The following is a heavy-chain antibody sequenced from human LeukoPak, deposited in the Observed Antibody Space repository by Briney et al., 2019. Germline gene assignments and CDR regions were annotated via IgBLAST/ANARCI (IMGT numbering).Heavy chain of an antibody. CDR1: GFTFSNYR. J-gene: IGHJ4*02. V-gene: IGHV3-7*01. CDR3: ARDFAAAVG. CDR2: IKQDGSEQ. Sequence: GGSLRLSCAASGFTFSNYRMSWVRQAPGKGLEWVDKIKQDGSEQHYVDSVRGRFIGSRGNAKNSVFLQMNSRRVEDTAIYYCARDFAAAVGWGQGTLVTVSS. D-gene: IGHD6-13*01.